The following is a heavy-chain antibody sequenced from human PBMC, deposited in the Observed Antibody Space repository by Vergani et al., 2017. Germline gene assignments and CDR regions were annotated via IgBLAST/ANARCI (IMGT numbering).Heavy chain of an antibody. Sequence: EVHLEESGGGLVQPGGSLRLSCAASGFTFGDYYMAWIRLAPGKGLDWVASIKRDGTETFYVDSAKGRFTISRDNAKTTLYLQMNSLRDEDRGVYYCARISGGSAPYLHYWGQGTLVTVAS. CDR3: ARISGGSAPYLHY. V-gene: IGHV3-7*01. CDR1: GFTFGDYY. CDR2: IKRDGTET. J-gene: IGHJ1*01. D-gene: IGHD2-15*01.